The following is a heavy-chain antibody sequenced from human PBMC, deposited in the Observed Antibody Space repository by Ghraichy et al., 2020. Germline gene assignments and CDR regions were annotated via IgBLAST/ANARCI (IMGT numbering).Heavy chain of an antibody. D-gene: IGHD6-13*01. CDR3: ARLRGPKIPAAEDF. Sequence: GGSLRLSCAASGFTFINYGMTWVRHAPVKGMEWVSTITGSGTNTYYADSVKGRFTISRDNSKNTLNLQMNSLRAEDTAIYYCARLRGPKIPAAEDFWGQGTLVTVS. J-gene: IGHJ4*02. V-gene: IGHV3-23*01. CDR1: GFTFINYG. CDR2: ITGSGTNT.